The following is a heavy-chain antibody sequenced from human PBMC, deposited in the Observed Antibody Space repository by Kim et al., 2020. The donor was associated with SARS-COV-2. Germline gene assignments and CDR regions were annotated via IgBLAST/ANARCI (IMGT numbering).Heavy chain of an antibody. V-gene: IGHV3-7*03. Sequence: GGSLRLSCAASGFTFSSYWMSWVRQAPGKGLEWVANIKQDGSEKYYVDSVKGRFTISRDNAKNSLYLQMNSLRAEDTAVYYCAREGDYCSSTSCYTHFDYWGQGTLVTVSS. CDR3: AREGDYCSSTSCYTHFDY. D-gene: IGHD2-2*02. CDR2: IKQDGSEK. J-gene: IGHJ4*02. CDR1: GFTFSSYW.